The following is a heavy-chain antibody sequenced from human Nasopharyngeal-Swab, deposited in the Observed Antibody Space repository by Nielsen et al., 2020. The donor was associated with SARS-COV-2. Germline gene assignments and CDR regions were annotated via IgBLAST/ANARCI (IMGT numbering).Heavy chain of an antibody. CDR2: IIPIFGTA. Sequence: WAFRAPGLGFVGLGGIIPIFGTANYAQKFQGRVAITADESTRTAYMELSSLRSEDTAMYYCAREGAHYYDSSGYFSHDYWGQGTLVTVSS. CDR3: AREGAHYYDSSGYFSHDY. J-gene: IGHJ4*02. D-gene: IGHD3-22*01. V-gene: IGHV1-69*01.